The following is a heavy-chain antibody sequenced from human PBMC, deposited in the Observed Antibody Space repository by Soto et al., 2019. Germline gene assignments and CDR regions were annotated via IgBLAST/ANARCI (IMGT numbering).Heavy chain of an antibody. CDR1: CGSVSSGSYY. CDR2: IYYSVST. D-gene: IGHD6-19*01. J-gene: IGHJ4*02. Sequence: PSETLSLTCTVSCGSVSSGSYYWSWIRQPPGKGLEWIGYIYYSVSTNYNPSLKIRVTISVDTSKNQFSLKLSSVTAADTAVYYCARVSSDGSFFDYWGQGTLVTVSS. CDR3: ARVSSDGSFFDY. V-gene: IGHV4-61*01.